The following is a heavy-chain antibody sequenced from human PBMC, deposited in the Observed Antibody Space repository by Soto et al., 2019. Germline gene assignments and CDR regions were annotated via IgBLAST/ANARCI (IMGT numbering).Heavy chain of an antibody. CDR2: IYSSGST. CDR3: AIGHRISDWFDP. Sequence: QVHLQESGPGLVKPSETLSLTCTVSGGAISTYYWTWIRQPAGKGLEWIGRIYSSGSTKYNPSLQSRVTMSLDTSNNQFSLILTSVTAADTAVYYGAIGHRISDWFDPWGQGTLVTVSS. CDR1: GGAISTYY. V-gene: IGHV4-4*07. J-gene: IGHJ5*02.